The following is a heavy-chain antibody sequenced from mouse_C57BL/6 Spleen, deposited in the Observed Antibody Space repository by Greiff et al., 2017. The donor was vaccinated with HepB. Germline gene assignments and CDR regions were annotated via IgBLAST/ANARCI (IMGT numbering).Heavy chain of an antibody. J-gene: IGHJ3*01. CDR1: GFTFSSYA. CDR3: AKAAQALFAY. Sequence: EVKLVESGGGLVKPGGSLKLSCAASGFTFSSYAMSWVRQTPEKRLEWVATISDGGSYTYYPDNVKGRFTISRDNAKNNLYLQMSHLKSEDTAMYYCAKAAQALFAYWGQGTLVTVSA. V-gene: IGHV5-4*03. D-gene: IGHD3-2*02. CDR2: ISDGGSYT.